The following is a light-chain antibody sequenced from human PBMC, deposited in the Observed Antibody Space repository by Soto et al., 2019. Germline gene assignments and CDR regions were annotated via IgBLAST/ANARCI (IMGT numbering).Light chain of an antibody. V-gene: IGKV1-5*03. Sequence: DIQMTQSPSTLSASVGDRVIITCRASQSISSSLAWYQQKPGKAPKLLIYKASNLESGVPSRFSGSESGTEFTLTISSVQTDDFATYYCQQYNYYWTFGQGTKVEIK. CDR2: KAS. CDR3: QQYNYYWT. J-gene: IGKJ1*01. CDR1: QSISSS.